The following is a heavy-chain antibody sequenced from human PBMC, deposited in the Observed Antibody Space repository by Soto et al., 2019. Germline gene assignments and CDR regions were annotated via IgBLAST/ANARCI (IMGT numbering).Heavy chain of an antibody. D-gene: IGHD2-8*01. CDR1: GGTFSSYA. CDR3: ARVQIHRGTNGVCCPLDY. J-gene: IGHJ4*02. CDR2: IIPIFGTA. V-gene: IGHV1-69*13. Sequence: SVKVSCKASGGTFSSYAISWVRQAPGQGLEWMGGIIPIFGTANYAQKFQGRVTITADESTSTAYMELSSLRSEDTAVYYCARVQIHRGTNGVCCPLDYWGQGTLVTVSS.